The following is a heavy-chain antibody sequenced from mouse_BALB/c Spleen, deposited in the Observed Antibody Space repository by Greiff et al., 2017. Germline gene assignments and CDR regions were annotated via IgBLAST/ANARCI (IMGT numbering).Heavy chain of an antibody. CDR2: IWTGGGT. J-gene: IGHJ2*01. CDR3: ARNEGLLLRYFDY. Sequence: QVQLKESGPGLVAPSQSLSITCTVSGFSLTSYDISWIRQPPGKGLEWLGVIWTGGGTNYNSAFMSRLSISKDNSKSQVFFKMNSLQADDTAIYYCARNEGLLLRYFDYWGQGTTLTVSS. V-gene: IGHV2-9-2*01. CDR1: GFSLTSYD. D-gene: IGHD1-1*01.